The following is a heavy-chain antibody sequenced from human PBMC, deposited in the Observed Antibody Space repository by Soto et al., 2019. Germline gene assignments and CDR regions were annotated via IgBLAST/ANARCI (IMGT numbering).Heavy chain of an antibody. D-gene: IGHD2-8*02. Sequence: QVQLVESGGGVVQPGTSLRLSCAASGFTFSSYTIHWLRQAPGKGLEWVAVVSFDGTNEHYADSVKGRFSISRENSKSTLNLQMNSLRPEDTAVYFCAKRTGGTNLDYWGQGTLVTVSS. CDR2: VSFDGTNE. J-gene: IGHJ4*02. CDR1: GFTFSSYT. V-gene: IGHV3-30-3*01. CDR3: AKRTGGTNLDY.